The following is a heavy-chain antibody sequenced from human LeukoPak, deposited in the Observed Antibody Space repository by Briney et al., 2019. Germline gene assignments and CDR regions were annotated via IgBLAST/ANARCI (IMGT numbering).Heavy chain of an antibody. D-gene: IGHD6-19*01. CDR3: ARAPYSSGWYSYYYYYYMDV. CDR1: GFTFSSYW. Sequence: GGSLRLSCAASGFTFSSYWMSWVRQAPGKGLEWVANIKQDGSEKYYVDSVKGRFTISRDNAKNSLYLQMNSLRAEDTAVYYCARAPYSSGWYSYYYYYYMDVWGKGTTVTVSS. CDR2: IKQDGSEK. V-gene: IGHV3-7*01. J-gene: IGHJ6*03.